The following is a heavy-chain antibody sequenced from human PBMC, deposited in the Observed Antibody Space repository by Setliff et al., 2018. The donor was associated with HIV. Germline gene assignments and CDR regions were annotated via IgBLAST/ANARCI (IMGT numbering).Heavy chain of an antibody. V-gene: IGHV4-4*02. CDR1: GHPFTKAW. Sequence: PGGSLRLSCAVSGHPFTKAWMSWVCQGPGKGLEWIGEIFHSGNTNYNPSLKSRVTISVDTSKNQFSLKLSSVTAADTAVYYCVRDRSLRFSQSPSLHYFDVWGQGILVTVSS. J-gene: IGHJ3*01. CDR2: IFHSGNT. CDR3: VRDRSLRFSQSPSLHYFDV.